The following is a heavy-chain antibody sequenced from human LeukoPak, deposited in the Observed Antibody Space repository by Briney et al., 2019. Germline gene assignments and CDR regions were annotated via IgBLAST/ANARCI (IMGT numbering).Heavy chain of an antibody. CDR3: ARKIVDYDSSGYYLGAFDI. CDR1: GGTFSSYA. Sequence: GASVKVSCKASGGTFSSYAISWVRQAPGQGLEWMGRIIPILGIANYAQKFQGRVTVTADKSTSTAYMELSSLRSEDTAVYYCARKIVDYDSSGYYLGAFDIWGQGTMVTVSS. J-gene: IGHJ3*02. CDR2: IIPILGIA. D-gene: IGHD3-22*01. V-gene: IGHV1-69*04.